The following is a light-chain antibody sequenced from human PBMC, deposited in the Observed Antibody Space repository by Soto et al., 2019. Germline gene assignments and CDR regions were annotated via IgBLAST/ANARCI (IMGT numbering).Light chain of an antibody. Sequence: SALTQPASVSGSPGQSITISCTGTSSDVGGYNFVSWYQQHPGKAPTLMIYDVTNRPSGISYRFSGSKSGNTATLTISGLQAEDEADYYCKSYTTSSTLVFGGGTQLTVL. CDR2: DVT. CDR3: KSYTTSSTLV. CDR1: SSDVGGYNF. V-gene: IGLV2-14*01. J-gene: IGLJ2*01.